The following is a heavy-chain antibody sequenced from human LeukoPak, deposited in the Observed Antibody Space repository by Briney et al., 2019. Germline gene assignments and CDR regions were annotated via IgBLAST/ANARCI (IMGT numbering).Heavy chain of an antibody. V-gene: IGHV3-30-3*01. CDR1: GFTFSSYA. J-gene: IGHJ4*02. Sequence: QPGRSLRLSCAASGFTFSSYAMHWVRQAPGKGLEWVAVISYDGSNKYYADSVKGQFTISRDNSKNTPYLQMNSLRAEDTAVYYCARGVEMATIHFDYWGQGTLVTVSS. CDR3: ARGVEMATIHFDY. D-gene: IGHD5-24*01. CDR2: ISYDGSNK.